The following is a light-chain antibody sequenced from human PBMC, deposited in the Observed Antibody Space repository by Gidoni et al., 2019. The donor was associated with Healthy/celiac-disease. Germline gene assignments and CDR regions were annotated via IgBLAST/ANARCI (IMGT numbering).Light chain of an antibody. CDR2: AAS. CDR1: QSISSY. J-gene: IGKJ4*01. V-gene: IGKV1-39*01. Sequence: DIQMTQSPSSLSASVGDRVTITFRAMQSISSYLIWYQQKPGKAPTLLIYAASSVQSGVPSRFSGSGSGTDFTRTISSLQAEDFANYYCQQSYSTPLTFGGGTKVEIK. CDR3: QQSYSTPLT.